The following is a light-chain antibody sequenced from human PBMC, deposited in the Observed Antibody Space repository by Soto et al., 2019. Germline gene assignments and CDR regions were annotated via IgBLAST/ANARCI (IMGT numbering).Light chain of an antibody. CDR2: EVN. CDR3: CSYTRSGSFV. CDR1: SSDVGIYNL. Sequence: QSVLTQPASVSGSPGQPITISCTGTSSDVGIYNLVSWYQHFPGKAPKLMIYEVNKRPSGVSNRFSGSKSGSTASLTISGLQDEEEADYYCCSYTRSGSFVFGTGTKVTVL. J-gene: IGLJ1*01. V-gene: IGLV2-23*02.